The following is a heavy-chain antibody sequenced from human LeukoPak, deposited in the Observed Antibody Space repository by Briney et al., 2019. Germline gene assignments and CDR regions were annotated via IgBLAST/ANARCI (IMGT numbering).Heavy chain of an antibody. CDR1: GFTFSIHA. CDR3: AKDRAGYSYGTFEA. J-gene: IGHJ1*01. D-gene: IGHD5-18*01. Sequence: GGSLRLSCAASGFTFSIHAMDWVRQAPGKGLEWVSSISGIGISIYYADSVKGRFTISRDNSKNMVYLQMNSLIAEDTAVYYCAKDRAGYSYGTFEAWGQGALVTVSS. CDR2: ISGIGISI. V-gene: IGHV3-23*01.